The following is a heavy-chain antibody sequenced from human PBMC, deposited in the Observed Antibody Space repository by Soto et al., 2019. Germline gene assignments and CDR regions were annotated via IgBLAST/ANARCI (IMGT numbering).Heavy chain of an antibody. J-gene: IGHJ6*02. D-gene: IGHD1-7*01. CDR2: VSGYNGKT. Sequence: QVQLVQSGGEVKKPGASVKVSCKASGYTFTTSGVSWVRQAPGQGLEWWGWVSGYNGKTKYEEKFHDKVTMTTDTSTSTAYLELRSLTTDDTAVYYCARAGELPYYYYGMDVWGQGTTVIVSS. V-gene: IGHV1-18*01. CDR1: GYTFTTSG. CDR3: ARAGELPYYYYGMDV.